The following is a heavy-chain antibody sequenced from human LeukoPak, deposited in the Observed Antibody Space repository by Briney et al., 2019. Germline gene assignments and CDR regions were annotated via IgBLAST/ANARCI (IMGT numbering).Heavy chain of an antibody. Sequence: VKVSCKASGGTFSSYAISWVRQAPGQGLEWMGGIIPIFDTANYAQKFQGRVTITADESTSTAYMELSSLRSEDTAVYYCARAPYCSGGSCYSDYYYYYGMDVWGKGTTVTVSS. J-gene: IGHJ6*04. CDR2: IIPIFDTA. V-gene: IGHV1-69*01. CDR3: ARAPYCSGGSCYSDYYYYYGMDV. D-gene: IGHD2-15*01. CDR1: GGTFSSYA.